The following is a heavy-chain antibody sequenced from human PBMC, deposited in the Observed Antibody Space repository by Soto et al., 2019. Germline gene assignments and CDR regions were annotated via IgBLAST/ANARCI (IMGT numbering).Heavy chain of an antibody. CDR1: GGSISSYY. D-gene: IGHD3-10*01. V-gene: IGHV4-59*01. Sequence: SETLSLTCTVSGGSISSYYWSWIRQPPGKGLEWIGYIYYSGSTNYNPSLKSRVTISVDTSKNQFSLKLSSVTAADTAVYYCARGLWFGEYHYYYYYGMDVWGQGTTVTVSS. CDR3: ARGLWFGEYHYYYYYGMDV. CDR2: IYYSGST. J-gene: IGHJ6*02.